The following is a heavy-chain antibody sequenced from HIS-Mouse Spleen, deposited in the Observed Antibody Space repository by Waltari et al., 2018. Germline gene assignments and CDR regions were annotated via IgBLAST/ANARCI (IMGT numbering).Heavy chain of an antibody. CDR3: ARALIAARPYYFDY. V-gene: IGHV1-2*02. CDR1: GYTFTGYY. D-gene: IGHD6-6*01. J-gene: IGHJ4*02. CDR2: VKPNGGGT. Sequence: QVQLVQSGAEVKKPGASVKVSCKASGYTFTGYYMHWVRQAPGKGPEWMGWVKPNGGGTNYAQKFQGRVTMTRDTSISTAYMELSRLRSDDTAVYYCARALIAARPYYFDYWGQGTLVTVSS.